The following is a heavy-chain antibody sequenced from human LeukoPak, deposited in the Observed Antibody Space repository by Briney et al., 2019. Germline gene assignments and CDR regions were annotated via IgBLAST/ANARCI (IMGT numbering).Heavy chain of an antibody. Sequence: AASVKVSCKASGGTFSSYAISWVRPAPGQGVEWMGRIIPIFGIANYTQKFQGRVTITADKSTSTAYMELSSLRSEDTAVYYCASPWTSENAFDIWGQGTMVTVSS. D-gene: IGHD3/OR15-3a*01. CDR2: IIPIFGIA. V-gene: IGHV1-69*04. CDR3: ASPWTSENAFDI. CDR1: GGTFSSYA. J-gene: IGHJ3*02.